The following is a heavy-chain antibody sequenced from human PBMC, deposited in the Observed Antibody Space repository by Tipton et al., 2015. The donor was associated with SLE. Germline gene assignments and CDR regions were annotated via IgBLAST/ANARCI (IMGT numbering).Heavy chain of an antibody. D-gene: IGHD1/OR15-1a*01. V-gene: IGHV6-1*01. CDR1: GDSVSSNSGA. J-gene: IGHJ6*02. CDR3: AGGTWANGLDV. CDR2: TYYRSKWYN. Sequence: GLVKPSQTLSLTCAISGDSVSSNSGAWSWIRQSPSRGLEWLGRTYYRSKWYNDYAVSVKSRIVINPDTSKNQFSLQLNSVTPEDTAIYYCAGGTWANGLDVWGQGTTVTVSS.